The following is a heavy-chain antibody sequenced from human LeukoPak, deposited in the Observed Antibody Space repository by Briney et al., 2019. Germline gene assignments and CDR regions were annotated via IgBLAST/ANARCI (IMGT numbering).Heavy chain of an antibody. D-gene: IGHD2-15*01. Sequence: GGSLRLSCAASGFTFRSYSMNWVRQSPGKGLEWFSSISSSSSYIYYADSVKGRFTISRDNAKNSLYLQMNSLRAEDTAVYYCARVPSSGGSCTSLGYFDYGGQGTLVPVFS. CDR1: GFTFRSYS. CDR3: ARVPSSGGSCTSLGYFDY. CDR2: ISSSSSYI. V-gene: IGHV3-21*01. J-gene: IGHJ4*02.